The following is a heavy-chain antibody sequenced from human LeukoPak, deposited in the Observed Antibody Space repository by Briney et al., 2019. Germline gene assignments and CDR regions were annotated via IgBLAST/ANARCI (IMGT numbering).Heavy chain of an antibody. Sequence: GRSLRLSCAASGFIFSSYEMNWVRQAPGKGLEWLSYISSGGTTIHYADSVKGRFTISRDDARNSLYLQMNSLRADDTGIYYCATRFLEVDDPWGQGTLVTVSS. V-gene: IGHV3-48*03. D-gene: IGHD3-3*01. J-gene: IGHJ5*02. CDR2: ISSGGTTI. CDR3: ATRFLEVDDP. CDR1: GFIFSSYE.